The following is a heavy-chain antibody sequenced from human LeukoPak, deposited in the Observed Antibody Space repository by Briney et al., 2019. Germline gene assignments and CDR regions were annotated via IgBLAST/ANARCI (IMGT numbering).Heavy chain of an antibody. CDR2: IRDDGSNE. J-gene: IGHJ5*02. CDR3: VKFVAGNS. CDR1: GFTFNNYG. Sequence: PGESLRLSXAASGFTFNNYGMHWVRQAPGKGLEWVAFIRDDGSNEYYADSVKGRFTVHRDNSKNTLFLRMNSLRIEDTAVYFCVKFVAGNSWGQGTLVTVSS. D-gene: IGHD1-14*01. V-gene: IGHV3-30*02.